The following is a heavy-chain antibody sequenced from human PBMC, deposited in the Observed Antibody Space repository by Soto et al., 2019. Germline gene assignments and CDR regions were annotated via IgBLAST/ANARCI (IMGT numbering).Heavy chain of an antibody. CDR1: GYTFTSYG. V-gene: IGHV1-18*04. CDR3: ARDLEVVAASSSWFDP. Sequence: ASVKVSCKASGYTFTSYGISWVRQAPGQGLEWMGWISAYNGNTNYAQKLQGRVTMTTDTSTSTAYMELRSLRSDDTAVYYCARDLEVVAASSSWFDPWAREPWSPSPQ. J-gene: IGHJ5*02. D-gene: IGHD2-15*01. CDR2: ISAYNGNT.